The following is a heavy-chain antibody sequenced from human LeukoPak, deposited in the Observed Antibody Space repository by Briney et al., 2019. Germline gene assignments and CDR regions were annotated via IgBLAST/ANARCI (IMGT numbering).Heavy chain of an antibody. CDR1: GGSISSGGYS. J-gene: IGHJ5*02. CDR3: ARARGGPSGEFGELLYEFDP. V-gene: IGHV4-30-2*01. Sequence: SQTLSLTSVVSGGSISSGGYSWSWIRQPPGKGLEWIGYIYHSGSTYYNPSLKSRATISVDRSKTQFSLKLSSVTAADTAVDYCARARGGPSGEFGELLYEFDPWGQGTLVTVSS. D-gene: IGHD3-10*01. CDR2: IYHSGST.